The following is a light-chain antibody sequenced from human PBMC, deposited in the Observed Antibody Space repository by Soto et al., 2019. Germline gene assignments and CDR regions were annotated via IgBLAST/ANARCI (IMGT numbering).Light chain of an antibody. CDR1: SSDVGGYNY. J-gene: IGLJ2*01. V-gene: IGLV2-14*01. CDR2: DVS. Sequence: QSALTQPASVSGSPGQSITISCTGTSSDVGGYNYVSWYQQHPGKAPKLMIYDVSNRPSGVSNRFSGSKSGNTASLTISGLQAEDEADYYCSSDRSSSTLVFGGGTKLTVL. CDR3: SSDRSSSTLV.